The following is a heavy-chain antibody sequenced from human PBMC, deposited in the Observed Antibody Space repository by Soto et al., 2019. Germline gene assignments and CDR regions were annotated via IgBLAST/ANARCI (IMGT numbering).Heavy chain of an antibody. CDR3: ARVENTIFGVANYYYYGMDV. Sequence: SVKVSCKAAGGTFSSYAISWVRQAPGQGLEWMGGIIPIFGTANYAQKFQGRVTITADESTSTAYMELSSLRSEDTAVYYCARVENTIFGVANYYYYGMDVWGQGTTVTVSS. CDR1: GGTFSSYA. CDR2: IIPIFGTA. D-gene: IGHD3-3*01. J-gene: IGHJ6*02. V-gene: IGHV1-69*13.